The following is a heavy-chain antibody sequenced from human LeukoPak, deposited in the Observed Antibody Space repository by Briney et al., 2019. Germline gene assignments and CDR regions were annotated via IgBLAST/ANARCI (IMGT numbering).Heavy chain of an antibody. CDR1: GFTFSDYY. CDR3: ARVRAVAAPFDY. CDR2: ISSSSSYT. J-gene: IGHJ4*02. V-gene: IGHV3-11*06. D-gene: IGHD6-19*01. Sequence: GGSLRLSCAASGFTFSDYYMGWIRQAPGKGLEWVSYISSSSSYTNHADSVKGRFTISRDNAKNSLYLQMNSLRAEDTAVYYCARVRAVAAPFDYWGQGTLVTVSS.